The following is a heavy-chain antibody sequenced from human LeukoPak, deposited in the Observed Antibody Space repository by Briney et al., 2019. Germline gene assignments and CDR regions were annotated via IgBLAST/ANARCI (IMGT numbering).Heavy chain of an antibody. Sequence: ASVKVSCKASGGTFRSYAISWVRQAPGQGLEWMGGIIPIFGSANYAQNFQGRVTITADESTSTAYMELSSLRSEDTAVYYCARAAADGIFYYYYYYMDVWGKGTTVTVSS. CDR2: IIPIFGSA. CDR1: GGTFRSYA. J-gene: IGHJ6*03. D-gene: IGHD6-13*01. CDR3: ARAAADGIFYYYYYYMDV. V-gene: IGHV1-69*13.